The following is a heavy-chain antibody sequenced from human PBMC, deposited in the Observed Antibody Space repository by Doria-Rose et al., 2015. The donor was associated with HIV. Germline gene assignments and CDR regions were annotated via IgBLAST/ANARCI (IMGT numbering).Heavy chain of an antibody. V-gene: IGHV3-21*03. CDR3: ARDHYDSGGYYRD. J-gene: IGHJ4*02. CDR2: LSRSSEYI. Sequence: DPWKGLEWVSSLSRSSEYISYVYSVQGRFTISRDNAKNSVYLQMNSLRTEDTAVYYCARDHYDSGGYYRDWGQGTLVTVSS. D-gene: IGHD3-22*01.